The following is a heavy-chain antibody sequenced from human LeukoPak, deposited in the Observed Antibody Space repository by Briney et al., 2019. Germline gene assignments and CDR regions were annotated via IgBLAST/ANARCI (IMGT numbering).Heavy chain of an antibody. CDR3: AKEGYYYDSSGEKYYFDY. V-gene: IGHV3-21*04. CDR1: GFTFSSYS. J-gene: IGHJ4*02. Sequence: GGSLRLSCAASGFTFSSYSMNWVRQAPGKGLEWVSSISSSSSYIYYADSVKGRFTISRDNAKNSLYLQMNSLRAEDTAVYYCAKEGYYYDSSGEKYYFDYWGQGTLVTVSS. D-gene: IGHD3-22*01. CDR2: ISSSSSYI.